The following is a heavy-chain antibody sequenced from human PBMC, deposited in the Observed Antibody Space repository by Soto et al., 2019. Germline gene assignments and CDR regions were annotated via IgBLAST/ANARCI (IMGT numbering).Heavy chain of an antibody. J-gene: IGHJ4*02. CDR3: AGEWPGFGELSEYHFDY. CDR2: IIPIFGTA. V-gene: IGHV1-69*01. D-gene: IGHD3-10*01. CDR1: GGTFSSYA. Sequence: QVQLVQSGAEVKKPGSSVKVSCKASGGTFSSYAISWVRQAPGQGLEWMGGIIPIFGTANYAQKFQGRVTITADESTIKDYMVRSRRSVEDTDVYYCAGEWPGFGELSEYHFDYWGPGTLVPGSS.